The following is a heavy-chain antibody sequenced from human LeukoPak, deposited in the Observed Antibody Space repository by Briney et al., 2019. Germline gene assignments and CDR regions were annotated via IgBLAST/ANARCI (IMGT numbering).Heavy chain of an antibody. CDR1: GGSFSAYS. D-gene: IGHD3-22*01. CDR2: INHSGST. J-gene: IGHJ6*03. CDR3: ARGLYYYDSSGYRYYYYYMDV. V-gene: IGHV4-34*01. Sequence: SETLSLTCAVYGGSFSAYSWSWIRQPPGKGLEWIGDINHSGSTNYNPSLKSRVTISVDTSKNQFSLKLSSVTAADTAVYYCARGLYYYDSSGYRYYYYYMDVWGKGTTVTVSS.